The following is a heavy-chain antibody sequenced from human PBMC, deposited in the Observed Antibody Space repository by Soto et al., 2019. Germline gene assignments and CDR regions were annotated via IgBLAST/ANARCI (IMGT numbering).Heavy chain of an antibody. CDR3: ARDRPSAELYYGSGTFDP. J-gene: IGHJ5*02. D-gene: IGHD3-10*01. CDR1: GFNVSNNY. Sequence: EVQLVESGGGLVQPGGSLRLSCAASGFNVSNNYMSWVRQAPGKGLEWVSVIYSDGTTYYADSVQGRFTISRHNSKNTLYLQMSSPRAEDTAVYYCARDRPSAELYYGSGTFDPWGQGTLVTVSS. V-gene: IGHV3-53*04. CDR2: IYSDGTT.